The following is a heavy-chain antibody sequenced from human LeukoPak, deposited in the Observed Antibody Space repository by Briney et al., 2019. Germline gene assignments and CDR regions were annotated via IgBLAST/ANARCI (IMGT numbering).Heavy chain of an antibody. Sequence: GRSLRLSCAASGFTFSDYATHWVRQAPGKGLEWVAVISYDGSTKYYADSVKGRFAISRDNAKNSLYLQMNSLRAEDTAVYYCARGVRQWLLTYYFDYWGQGTLVTVSS. CDR1: GFTFSDYA. J-gene: IGHJ4*02. CDR2: ISYDGSTK. CDR3: ARGVRQWLLTYYFDY. D-gene: IGHD6-19*01. V-gene: IGHV3-30*09.